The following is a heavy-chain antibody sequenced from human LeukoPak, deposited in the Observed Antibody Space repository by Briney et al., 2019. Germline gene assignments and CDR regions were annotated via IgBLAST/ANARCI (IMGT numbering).Heavy chain of an antibody. D-gene: IGHD3-22*01. CDR2: IYLSGST. CDR3: ARDRYYYDSSGYYQLDY. J-gene: IGHJ4*02. CDR1: GYSIRSDYF. Sequence: SETLSLTCTVSGYSIRSDYFWGWIRQPPGKGLEWIGSIYLSGSTYYSPSLKSRVTISVDTSKNQFSLNLSSVTAADTAVYYCARDRYYYDSSGYYQLDYWGQGTLVTVSS. V-gene: IGHV4-38-2*02.